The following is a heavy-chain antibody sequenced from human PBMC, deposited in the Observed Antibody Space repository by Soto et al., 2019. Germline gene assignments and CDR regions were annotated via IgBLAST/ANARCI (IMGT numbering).Heavy chain of an antibody. J-gene: IGHJ4*02. CDR2: ISSSSSYI. D-gene: IGHD3-22*01. CDR3: ASRLSRRYDSSGYSDY. Sequence: LRLSCAASGFTFSSYSMNWVRQAPGKGLEWVSSISSSSSYIYYADSVKGRFTISRDNAKNSLYLQMNSLRAEDTAVYYCASRLSRRYDSSGYSDYWGQGPLVTVSS. CDR1: GFTFSSYS. V-gene: IGHV3-21*01.